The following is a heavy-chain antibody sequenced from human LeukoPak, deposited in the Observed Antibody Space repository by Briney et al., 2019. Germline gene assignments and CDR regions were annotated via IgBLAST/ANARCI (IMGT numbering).Heavy chain of an antibody. V-gene: IGHV3-21*01. J-gene: IGHJ4*02. CDR3: ARDGKSLVRYSGPDY. CDR2: ISSSSSYI. D-gene: IGHD6-6*01. CDR1: GFTFSSYS. Sequence: GGSLRLSCAASGFTFSSYSMNWVRQAPGKGLEWVSSISSSSSYIYYADSVKGRFTISRDNAKNSLYLQMNSLRAEDTAVYYCARDGKSLVRYSGPDYWGQGTLVTVSS.